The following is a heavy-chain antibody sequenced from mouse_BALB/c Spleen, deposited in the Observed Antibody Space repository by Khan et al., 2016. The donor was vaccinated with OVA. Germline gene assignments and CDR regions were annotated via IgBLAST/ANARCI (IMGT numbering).Heavy chain of an antibody. Sequence: QVQLKESGAELVKPGASVKLSCKASGYSFTSYYIHWVKQRPGQGLEWIGEINPSNGGSNVNEKFKSKATLTEDKSSSTAYMELSSLTSEDSAVYYCTRGGYGSHFAFWGQGTLVTVSA. D-gene: IGHD1-1*01. J-gene: IGHJ3*01. CDR2: INPSNGGS. CDR3: TRGGYGSHFAF. CDR1: GYSFTSYY. V-gene: IGHV1S81*02.